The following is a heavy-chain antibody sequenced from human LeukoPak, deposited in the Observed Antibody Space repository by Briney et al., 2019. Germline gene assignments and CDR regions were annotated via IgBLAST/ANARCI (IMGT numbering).Heavy chain of an antibody. D-gene: IGHD5-12*01. CDR3: ARDGRGYVLYDY. V-gene: IGHV4-31*03. Sequence: SETLSLTRTVSGRSISSGGYYWSWIRHHPGKGLEWIGYIYYSGSTYYNPSLKSRVTISVDTSKIQVSLKLSSVTAGDTAVYYCARDGRGYVLYDYWGQGTLVTVSS. J-gene: IGHJ4*02. CDR1: GRSISSGGYY. CDR2: IYYSGST.